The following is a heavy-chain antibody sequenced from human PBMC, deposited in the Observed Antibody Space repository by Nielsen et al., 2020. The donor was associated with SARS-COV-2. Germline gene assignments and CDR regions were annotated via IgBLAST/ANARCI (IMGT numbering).Heavy chain of an antibody. J-gene: IGHJ3*02. V-gene: IGHV3-30*18. CDR3: AKGDSGSYRRGAFDI. D-gene: IGHD1-26*01. Sequence: GRQAPGKGLEWVAVISYDGSNKYYADSVKGRFTISRDNSKNSLYLQMNSLRAEDTAVYYCAKGDSGSYRRGAFDIWGQGTMVTGSS. CDR2: ISYDGSNK.